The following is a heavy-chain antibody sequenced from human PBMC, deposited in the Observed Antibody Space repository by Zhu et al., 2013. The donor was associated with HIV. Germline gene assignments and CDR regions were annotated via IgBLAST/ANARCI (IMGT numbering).Heavy chain of an antibody. V-gene: IGHV1-18*01. CDR1: GYSFTNYG. Sequence: QVQLVQSGAEVKTPGASVKVSCKTSGYSFTNYGISWVRQAPGQGLEWMGWISAYNGNTNYAQKLQGRVTMTTDTSTSTAYMELSRLRSDDTAVYYCARVYSSSSGRDYWGQGTLVTVSS. D-gene: IGHD6-6*01. J-gene: IGHJ4*02. CDR2: ISAYNGNT. CDR3: ARVYSSSSGRDY.